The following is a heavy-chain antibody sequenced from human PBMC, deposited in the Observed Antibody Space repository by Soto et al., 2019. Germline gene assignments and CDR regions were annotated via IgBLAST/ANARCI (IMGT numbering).Heavy chain of an antibody. V-gene: IGHV3-30-3*01. CDR1: GFTFSSYA. CDR3: ARVLPDPYGSGRGGMDV. Sequence: PGGSLRLSCAASGFTFSSYAMHWVRQAPGKGLEWVAVISYDGSNRYYADSVKGRFTISRDNSKNTLYLQMNSLRAEDTAVYYYARVLPDPYGSGRGGMDVWGQGTTVTVSS. D-gene: IGHD3-10*01. CDR2: ISYDGSNR. J-gene: IGHJ6*02.